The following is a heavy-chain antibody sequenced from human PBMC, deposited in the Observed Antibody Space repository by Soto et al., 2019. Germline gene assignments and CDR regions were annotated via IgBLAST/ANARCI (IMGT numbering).Heavy chain of an antibody. D-gene: IGHD1-26*01. J-gene: IGHJ4*02. V-gene: IGHV3-30*18. CDR1: GFDFTYYA. CDR2: MSSDGSKI. CDR3: AKDEGVGGTLGLFDY. Sequence: QVRLVESGGGAVQPGESLRLSCVASGFDFTYYAMHWVRQAPGKGLESVAVMSSDGSKIHHTDSVKGRFTISRDTSKDTLYLQMNSLRKEDTAVYFCAKDEGVGGTLGLFDYWGQGTLVSVSS.